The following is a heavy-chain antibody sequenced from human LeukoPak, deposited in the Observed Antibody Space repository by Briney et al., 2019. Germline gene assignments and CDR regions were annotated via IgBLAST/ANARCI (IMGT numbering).Heavy chain of an antibody. CDR3: SRGTFDSSGYYLFDY. D-gene: IGHD3-22*01. Sequence: PSETLSLTCTVSGGSISTNYWSWIRQPAGKGLEWIGRIYNSGNTNYSPSLESRVTMSADTSKNQFSLKLSSVTAADTAVYYCSRGTFDSSGYYLFDYWGQGTLVTVSS. CDR2: IYNSGNT. J-gene: IGHJ4*02. CDR1: GGSISTNY. V-gene: IGHV4-4*07.